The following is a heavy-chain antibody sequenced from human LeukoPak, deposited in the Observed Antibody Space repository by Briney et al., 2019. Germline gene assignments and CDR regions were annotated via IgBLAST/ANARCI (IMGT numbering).Heavy chain of an antibody. V-gene: IGHV4-39*01. CDR3: ARGYRRWLQLNSIDY. D-gene: IGHD5-24*01. CDR1: GGSISSSSYY. Sequence: SSETLSLTCTVSGGSISSSSYYWGWIRQPPGKRMEWIGSIYYSGSTYYNPSLKSRVTISVDTSKNQFSLKLSSVTAADTAVYYCARGYRRWLQLNSIDYWGQGTLVTVSS. CDR2: IYYSGST. J-gene: IGHJ4*02.